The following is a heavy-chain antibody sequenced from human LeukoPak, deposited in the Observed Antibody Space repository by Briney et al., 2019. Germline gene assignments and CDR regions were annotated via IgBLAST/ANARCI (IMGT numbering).Heavy chain of an antibody. CDR1: GGSISSYY. Sequence: SETLSLTCTVSGGSISSYYWSWIRQPAGKGLEWIGRIYTSGSTNYNPSLKSRVTMSVDTSKNQFSLKLSSVTAADTAVYYCARGYYGSGSYSYYFGYWGQGTLVTVSS. D-gene: IGHD3-10*01. V-gene: IGHV4-4*07. CDR3: ARGYYGSGSYSYYFGY. CDR2: IYTSGST. J-gene: IGHJ4*02.